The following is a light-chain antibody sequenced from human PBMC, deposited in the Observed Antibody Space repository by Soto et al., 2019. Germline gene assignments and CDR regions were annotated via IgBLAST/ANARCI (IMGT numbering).Light chain of an antibody. J-gene: IGLJ3*02. V-gene: IGLV2-14*01. CDR1: NNDVGGYDY. Sequence: QSALTQPASVSGSPGQSISISCTGTNNDVGGYDYVSWYQQHPGKAPKVMIFDVGNRPSGVSNRFSGSKSGNTASLTISRLQAEDEADYYCSSHTTSNTRVFGGGTKLTVL. CDR3: SSHTTSNTRV. CDR2: DVG.